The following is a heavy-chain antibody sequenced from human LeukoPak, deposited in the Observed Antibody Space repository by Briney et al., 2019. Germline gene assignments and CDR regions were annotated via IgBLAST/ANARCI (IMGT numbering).Heavy chain of an antibody. J-gene: IGHJ4*02. CDR3: ATNYYDSSGHYSSRYYFDY. D-gene: IGHD3-22*01. V-gene: IGHV3-33*01. CDR2: IWYDGSNK. CDR1: GFTFSSYG. Sequence: RGRSLRLSCAASGFTFSSYGMHWVRQAPGKGLEWVAVIWYDGSNKYYADSVKGRFTISRDNSKNTLYLQMNSLRAEDTAVYYCATNYYDSSGHYSSRYYFDYWGQGTLVTVSS.